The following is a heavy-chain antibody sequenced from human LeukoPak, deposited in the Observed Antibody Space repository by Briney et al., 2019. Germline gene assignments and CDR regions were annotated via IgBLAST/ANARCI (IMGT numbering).Heavy chain of an antibody. Sequence: GGSLRLSCAASGFTFSNYNMHWVRQAPGKGLEWPSFISRSSSSIYYSDSVKGRFTISRDNAKNSLYLQMNSLRDDDTAVYYCARVNGDYRWFDPWGQGTLVTVSS. J-gene: IGHJ5*02. D-gene: IGHD4-17*01. CDR1: GFTFSNYN. V-gene: IGHV3-48*02. CDR2: ISRSSSSI. CDR3: ARVNGDYRWFDP.